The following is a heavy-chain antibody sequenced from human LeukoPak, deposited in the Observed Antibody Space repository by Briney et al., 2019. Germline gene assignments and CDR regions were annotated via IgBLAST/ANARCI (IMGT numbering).Heavy chain of an antibody. CDR1: GFTFSSYE. V-gene: IGHV3-48*03. Sequence: GGSLGLSCAASGFTFSSYEMNWVRQAPGKGLEWVSYISSSGSTIYYADSVKGRFTISRDNAKNSLYLQMNSLRAEDTAVYYCAKVGGARAIEGRFDYWGQGTLVTVSS. CDR2: ISSSGSTI. J-gene: IGHJ4*02. CDR3: AKVGGARAIEGRFDY. D-gene: IGHD1-26*01.